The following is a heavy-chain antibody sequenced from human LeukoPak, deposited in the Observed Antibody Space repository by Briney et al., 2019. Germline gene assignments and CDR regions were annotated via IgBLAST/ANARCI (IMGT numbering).Heavy chain of an antibody. CDR2: ISAGNSNT. D-gene: IGHD5-12*01. V-gene: IGHV1-18*01. Sequence: GASVKVSCKASGYTFITYGISWVRQAPGQGLEWMGWISAGNSNTNYAQKLQGRVTLTADTSTSTAYMELRSLSSDDTAVYYCARDGGYEHDFDYWGQGTLVTVSS. J-gene: IGHJ4*02. CDR1: GYTFITYG. CDR3: ARDGGYEHDFDY.